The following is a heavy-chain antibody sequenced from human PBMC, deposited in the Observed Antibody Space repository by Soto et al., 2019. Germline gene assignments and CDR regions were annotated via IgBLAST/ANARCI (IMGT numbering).Heavy chain of an antibody. CDR2: IWYDGSNK. D-gene: IGHD3-9*01. J-gene: IGHJ4*02. CDR3: ARDRGNYDILTGYYRPDY. Sequence: GGSLRLSCAASGFTFSSYGMHWVRQAPGKGLEWVAVIWYDGSNKYYADSVKGRFTISRDNSKNTLYLQMNSLRAEDTAVYYCARDRGNYDILTGYYRPDYWGQGTLVTVSS. V-gene: IGHV3-33*01. CDR1: GFTFSSYG.